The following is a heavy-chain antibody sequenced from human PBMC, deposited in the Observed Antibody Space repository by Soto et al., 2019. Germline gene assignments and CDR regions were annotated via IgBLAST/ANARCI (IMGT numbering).Heavy chain of an antibody. CDR3: AKESITMVRGVDNWFDP. Sequence: SGGSLRLSCAASGFTFSSYAMSWVRQAPGKGLEWVSAISGSGGSTYYADSVKGRFTISRDNSKNTLYLQMNSLRAEDTAVYYCAKESITMVRGVDNWFDPWGQGTLVTVSS. CDR1: GFTFSSYA. V-gene: IGHV3-23*01. D-gene: IGHD3-10*01. J-gene: IGHJ5*02. CDR2: ISGSGGST.